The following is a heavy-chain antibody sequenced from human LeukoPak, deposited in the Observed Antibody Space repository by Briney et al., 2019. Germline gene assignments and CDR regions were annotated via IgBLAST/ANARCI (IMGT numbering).Heavy chain of an antibody. CDR1: GFTFSSYA. V-gene: IGHV3-23*01. J-gene: IGHJ4*02. D-gene: IGHD2-2*01. Sequence: PGGSLRLSCAASGFTFSSYAMSWVRQAPGKGLEWVSVISGSGGTTYYADSVKGRFTISRDNSKNTLYLQMNSLRAEDTAVYYCAEYQGYCSSTSCPGMFDYWGQGTLVTVSS. CDR2: ISGSGGTT. CDR3: AEYQGYCSSTSCPGMFDY.